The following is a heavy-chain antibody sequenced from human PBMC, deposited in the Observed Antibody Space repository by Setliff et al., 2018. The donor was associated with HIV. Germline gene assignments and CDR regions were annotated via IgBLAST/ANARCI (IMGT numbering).Heavy chain of an antibody. CDR2: INPNSGGS. Sequence: ASVKVSCKASGYIFRDYYIYWVRQAPGQGLEWMGWINPNSGGSKYAEAFQGRVTMTGDTSIRTAFMELSGLTSDDTAVYYCAGPFDVGPYPRPIDGLDLWGQGTRVTVSS. D-gene: IGHD3-9*01. V-gene: IGHV1-2*02. CDR3: AGPFDVGPYPRPIDGLDL. CDR1: GYIFRDYY. J-gene: IGHJ3*01.